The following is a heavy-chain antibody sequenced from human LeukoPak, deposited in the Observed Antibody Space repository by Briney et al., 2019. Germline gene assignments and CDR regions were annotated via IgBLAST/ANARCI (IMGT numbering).Heavy chain of an antibody. J-gene: IGHJ6*03. V-gene: IGHV4-34*01. D-gene: IGHD3-9*01. CDR3: ARGRLVLLRYYMDV. CDR2: INHSGST. Sequence: PSETLSLTCAVYGGSFSGYYWSWIRQPPGKGLEWIGEINHSGSTNYNPSLKSRVTISVDTSKNQFSLKLSSVTAADTAVYYCARGRLVLLRYYMDVWGKGTTVTVSS. CDR1: GGSFSGYY.